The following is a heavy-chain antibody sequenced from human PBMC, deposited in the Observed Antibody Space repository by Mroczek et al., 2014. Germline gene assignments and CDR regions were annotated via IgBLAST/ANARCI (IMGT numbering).Heavy chain of an antibody. D-gene: IGHD3-16*01. CDR3: ARYVWYSSYPHSYSGLDY. CDR1: GFNIYSSY. V-gene: IGHV3-30-3*01. Sequence: QVQLQESGGGLVQPGGSLRLSCAASGFNIYSSYMHWVRQAPGKGLEWVASISSYSGSTYYADSVKGRFTISADTSKNTAYLQMSSLRAEDTAVYYCARYVWYSSYPHSYSGLDYWGQGTLVTVSS. CDR2: ISSYSGST. J-gene: IGHJ4*01.